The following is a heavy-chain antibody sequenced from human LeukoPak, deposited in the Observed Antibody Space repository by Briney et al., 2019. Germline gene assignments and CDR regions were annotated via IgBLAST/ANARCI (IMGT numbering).Heavy chain of an antibody. CDR1: GGTFSSYA. V-gene: IGHV1-2*02. D-gene: IGHD3-22*01. CDR2: INPNSGGT. Sequence: ASVKVSCKASGGTFSSYAISWVRQAPGQGLEWMGWINPNSGGTNYAQKFQGRVTMTRDTSISTAYMELSRLRSDDTAVYYCGRDFSYYDSSGPYYFDYWGQGTLVTVSS. CDR3: GRDFSYYDSSGPYYFDY. J-gene: IGHJ4*02.